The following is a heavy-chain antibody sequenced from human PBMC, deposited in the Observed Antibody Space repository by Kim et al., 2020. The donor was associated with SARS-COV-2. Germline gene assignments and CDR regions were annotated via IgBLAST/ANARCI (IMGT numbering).Heavy chain of an antibody. CDR2: INAANGDT. J-gene: IGHJ4*02. D-gene: IGHD3-10*01. CDR3: ARGRGNYFGLGSLYYIDH. V-gene: IGHV1-3*01. CDR1: GYTFTTYA. Sequence: ASVKVSCKASGYTFTTYALHWVRQAPGQGLEWMGWINAANGDTKYSQKFQRRVTITRDTSANTAYMELRSLRPEDTAVFYCARGRGNYFGLGSLYYIDHWGQGTLVTVSS.